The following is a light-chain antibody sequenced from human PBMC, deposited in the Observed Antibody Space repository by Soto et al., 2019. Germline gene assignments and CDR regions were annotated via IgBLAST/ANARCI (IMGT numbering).Light chain of an antibody. CDR1: SSDVGGHNY. J-gene: IGLJ1*01. V-gene: IGLV2-14*01. CDR3: ASYSSVSPSYL. Sequence: QSALTQPASVSGSPGQSITISCTGTSSDVGGHNYVSWYQQHPGKAPKVLIYEVSYRPSGVSNRFSASKSGNTASLTISGLQAEDEADYYCASYSSVSPSYLFGTATKLTVL. CDR2: EVS.